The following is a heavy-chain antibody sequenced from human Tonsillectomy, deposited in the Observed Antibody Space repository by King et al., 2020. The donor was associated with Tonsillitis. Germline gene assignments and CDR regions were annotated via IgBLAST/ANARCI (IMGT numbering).Heavy chain of an antibody. D-gene: IGHD6-13*01. CDR2: ISYDGSNK. J-gene: IGHJ4*01. CDR1: GFTFSSYA. V-gene: IGHV3-30-3*01. CDR3: ARDHTSSSWYPTLDY. Sequence: VQLVESGGGVVQPGRSLRLSCAASGFTFSSYAMHWVRQAPGKGLEWVAVISYDGSNKYYADSVKGRFTISRDNSKNTLYLQMNSLRAEDTAVYYCARDHTSSSWYPTLDYWGHGTLVTVSS.